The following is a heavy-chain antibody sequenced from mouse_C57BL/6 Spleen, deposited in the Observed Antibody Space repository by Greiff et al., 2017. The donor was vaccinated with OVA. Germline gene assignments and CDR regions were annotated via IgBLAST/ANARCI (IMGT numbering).Heavy chain of an antibody. V-gene: IGHV1-50*01. J-gene: IGHJ2*01. CDR3: ARSRRLGY. CDR2: IDPSDSYT. Sequence: VQLQQSGAELVKPGASVKLSCKASGYTFTSYWMQWVKQRPGQGLEWIGEIDPSDSYTNYNQKFKGKATLTVDTSSSTAYMQLSSLTSEDSAVYYCARSRRLGYWGQGTTLTVSS. D-gene: IGHD1-1*01. CDR1: GYTFTSYW.